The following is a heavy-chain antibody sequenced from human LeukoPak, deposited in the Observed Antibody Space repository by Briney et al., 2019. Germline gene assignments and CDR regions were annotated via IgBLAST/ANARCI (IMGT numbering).Heavy chain of an antibody. CDR3: ARGYCSGGTCYGYFQS. D-gene: IGHD2-15*01. CDR2: MTSSHSPI. V-gene: IGHV3-48*03. J-gene: IGHJ1*01. Sequence: GGSLGLSCVVSGFTFTDYEMNWVRQAPGKGLEWVSYMTSSHSPIYYADSVKGRFTISRDNAKNSLYLQMNSLRAEDTAVYYCARGYCSGGTCYGYFQSWGQGTLVTVSS. CDR1: GFTFTDYE.